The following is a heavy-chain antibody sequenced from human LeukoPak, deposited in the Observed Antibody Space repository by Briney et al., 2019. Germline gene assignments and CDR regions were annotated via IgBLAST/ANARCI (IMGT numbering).Heavy chain of an antibody. CDR3: ARVQGGGFRTADY. J-gene: IGHJ4*02. CDR2: ISSSSSYI. Sequence: GGSLRLSCAASVFTFSSYSMNWVRQAPGKGLEWVSSISSSSSYIYYADSVKGRFTISRDNSKNTLFRQMNSLRGEDTAMYYCARVQGGGFRTADYWGQGTLVTVSS. V-gene: IGHV3-21*01. D-gene: IGHD1-14*01. CDR1: VFTFSSYS.